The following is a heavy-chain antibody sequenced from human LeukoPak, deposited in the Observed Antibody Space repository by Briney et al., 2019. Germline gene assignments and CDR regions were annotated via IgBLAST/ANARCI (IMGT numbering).Heavy chain of an antibody. Sequence: ASVKVSCKASGYTFTSYDINWVRQATGQGLEWMGWMNPNSGNTGYAQKFQGRVTMTRNTSISTAYMELSSLRSEDTAVYYCARASGSGYSFDYWGQGTLVTVSS. CDR3: ARASGSGYSFDY. CDR2: MNPNSGNT. CDR1: GYTFTSYD. D-gene: IGHD3-22*01. J-gene: IGHJ4*02. V-gene: IGHV1-8*01.